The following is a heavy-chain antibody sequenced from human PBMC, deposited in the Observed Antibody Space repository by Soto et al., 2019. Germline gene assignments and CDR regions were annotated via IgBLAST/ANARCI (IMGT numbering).Heavy chain of an antibody. CDR3: AKWPPTTGSTLVDS. CDR2: ISGSGGST. V-gene: IGHV3-23*01. CDR1: GFPFSSYA. Sequence: PGGSLSLSCVASGFPFSSYAMSWVRQAPGKGLEWVSAISGSGGSTYYADSVKGRFTISRYNSKNTLYLQMYSLRAEDTAVYYFAKWPPTTGSTLVDSWGQGTL. D-gene: IGHD1-1*01. J-gene: IGHJ4*02.